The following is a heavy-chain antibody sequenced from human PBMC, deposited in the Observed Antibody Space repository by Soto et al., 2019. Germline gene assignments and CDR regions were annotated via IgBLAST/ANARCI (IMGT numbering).Heavy chain of an antibody. CDR3: AKRLRADFWSGYRSYYFDY. Sequence: GGSLRLSCAASGFTFSSYAMSWVRQAPGKGLEWVSAISGSGGSTYYADSVKGRFTISRDNSKNTLYLQMNSLRAEDTAVYYCAKRLRADFWSGYRSYYFDYWGQGTLVTVSS. V-gene: IGHV3-23*01. CDR1: GFTFSSYA. J-gene: IGHJ4*02. D-gene: IGHD3-3*01. CDR2: ISGSGGST.